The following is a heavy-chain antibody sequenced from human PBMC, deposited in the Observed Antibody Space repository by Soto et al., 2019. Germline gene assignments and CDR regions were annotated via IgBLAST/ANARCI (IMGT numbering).Heavy chain of an antibody. Sequence: EVQLVESGGGLVQPGRSLRLSCAASGFTFDDYAMHWVRQAPGKGLEWVSGISGNSGSIGYADSVKGRFTISRDNAKNSLYLQMNSLRAEDTALYYYAKELAVAGTDGWFDPWGQGTLVTVSS. J-gene: IGHJ5*02. D-gene: IGHD6-19*01. CDR2: ISGNSGSI. CDR3: AKELAVAGTDGWFDP. CDR1: GFTFDDYA. V-gene: IGHV3-9*01.